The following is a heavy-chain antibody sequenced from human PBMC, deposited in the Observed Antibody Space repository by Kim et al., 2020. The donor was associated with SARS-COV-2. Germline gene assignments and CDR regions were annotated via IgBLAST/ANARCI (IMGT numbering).Heavy chain of an antibody. D-gene: IGHD3-22*01. J-gene: IGHJ6*02. CDR1: GYTFTSYN. Sequence: ASVKVSCKTSGYTFTSYNINWVRQATGQGLEWMGWMNPNSGSTGYARKFQGRLTMTRNLSMRTAYMELSSLRSEDTAVYYCARVDSSGYALLRYDYGLDIWGQGTTVTVSS. CDR2: MNPNSGST. V-gene: IGHV1-8*01. CDR3: ARVDSSGYALLRYDYGLDI.